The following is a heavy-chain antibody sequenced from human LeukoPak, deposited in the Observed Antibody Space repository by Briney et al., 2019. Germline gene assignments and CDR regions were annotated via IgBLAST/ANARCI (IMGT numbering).Heavy chain of an antibody. V-gene: IGHV3-48*01. Sequence: GGSLRLSCVPSLYSPSVVMTRTMPQAPGKGLEWVSYISPSSGNIYYLDSVQGRFTVSRDNDRNSLFLQIDSPTAEDTAVYFCLRVKGTYFDYWGQGALVTVSS. CDR3: LRVKGTYFDY. CDR1: LYSPSVVMT. D-gene: IGHD1-1*01. CDR2: ISPSSGNI. J-gene: IGHJ4*02.